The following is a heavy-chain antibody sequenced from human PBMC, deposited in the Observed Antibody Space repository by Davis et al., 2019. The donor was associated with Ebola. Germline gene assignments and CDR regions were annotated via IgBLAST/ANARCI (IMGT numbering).Heavy chain of an antibody. D-gene: IGHD3-22*01. J-gene: IGHJ4*02. V-gene: IGHV4-59*01. Sequence: MPGGSLRLSFPVSGVSISSYHWNWFRQSPGKGLEWIGSVHSTGNINYNPSLSSRLTMSIDPSSNQFSLRLTSVTAADTAVYYCARAPSYDEDYWGQGTLVTVSS. CDR1: GVSISSYH. CDR2: VHSTGNI. CDR3: ARAPSYDEDY.